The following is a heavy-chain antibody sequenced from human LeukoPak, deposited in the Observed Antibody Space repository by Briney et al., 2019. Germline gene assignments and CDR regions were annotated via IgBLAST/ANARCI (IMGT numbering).Heavy chain of an antibody. V-gene: IGHV3-23*01. D-gene: IGHD3-16*01. Sequence: GGSLRLSCAGSGFTFSSHVMIWVRQAPGKGLEWVASVSGSGDTTNYADSVKGRLTISRDNSKNTLYLQMNSLRAEDTAIYYCATGPYYEDWWGQGALVTVSS. CDR2: VSGSGDTT. CDR3: ATGPYYEDW. CDR1: GFTFSSHV. J-gene: IGHJ4*02.